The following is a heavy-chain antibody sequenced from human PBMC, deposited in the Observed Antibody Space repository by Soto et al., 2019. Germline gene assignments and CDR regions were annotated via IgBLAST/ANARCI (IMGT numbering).Heavy chain of an antibody. CDR2: ISSSSSYT. D-gene: IGHD6-13*01. J-gene: IGHJ3*02. CDR1: GFTFSDYY. V-gene: IGHV3-11*06. Sequence: GGSLRLSCAASGFTFSDYYMSWIRQAPGKGLEWVSYISSSSSYTNYADSVKGRFTISRDNAKNSLYLQMNSLRAEDTAVYYCARDIAAGDHSDAFDIWGQGTMVTVSS. CDR3: ARDIAAGDHSDAFDI.